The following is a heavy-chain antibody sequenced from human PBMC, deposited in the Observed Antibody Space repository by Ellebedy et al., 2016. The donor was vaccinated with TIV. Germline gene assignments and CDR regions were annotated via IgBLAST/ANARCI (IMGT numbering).Heavy chain of an antibody. V-gene: IGHV1-18*04. CDR3: ARVGDGDYSGYFEY. J-gene: IGHJ4*02. D-gene: IGHD4-17*01. Sequence: AASVKVSCTASGYIFTIYGVSWVRQAPGQGLEWMGWISGDNGYTNYARKFQGRVTMTTDTSTTTVYMELRSLRSDDTAVYYCARVGDGDYSGYFEYWGQGTPVTVSS. CDR1: GYIFTIYG. CDR2: ISGDNGYT.